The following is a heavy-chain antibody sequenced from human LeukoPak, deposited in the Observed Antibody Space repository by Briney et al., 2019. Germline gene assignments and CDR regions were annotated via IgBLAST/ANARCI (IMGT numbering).Heavy chain of an antibody. D-gene: IGHD2-2*03. J-gene: IGHJ4*02. CDR1: GYTFTGYY. CDR2: INPNSGGT. CDR3: ARAGYCSSTSCQPYDY. Sequence: ASLKVSCKASGYTFTGYYMHWVRQAPGQGLEWMGWINPNSGGTNYAQKFQGRVTMTRDTSISTAYMELSRLRSDDTAVYYCARAGYCSSTSCQPYDYWGQGTLVTVSS. V-gene: IGHV1-2*02.